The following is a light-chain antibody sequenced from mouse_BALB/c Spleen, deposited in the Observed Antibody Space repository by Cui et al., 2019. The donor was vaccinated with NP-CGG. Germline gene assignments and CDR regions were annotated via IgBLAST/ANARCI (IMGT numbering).Light chain of an antibody. CDR1: TGAVTTSNY. Sequence: QAVVTQDSALTTSPGETVTLTCRSSTGAVTTSNYANWVQEKPDHLFTGLIGGTNNRVPGVPARFSGSLIGDKAALTITGAQTVDETIYFCALWYRNPWVFGGGTKLTVL. CDR3: ALWYRNPWV. J-gene: IGLJ1*01. CDR2: GTN. V-gene: IGLV1*01.